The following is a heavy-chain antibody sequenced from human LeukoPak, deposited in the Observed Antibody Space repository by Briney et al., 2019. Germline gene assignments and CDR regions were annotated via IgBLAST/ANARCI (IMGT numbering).Heavy chain of an antibody. CDR1: GFTFSSYS. J-gene: IGHJ4*02. Sequence: GGSLRLSCAASGFTFSSYSMHWVRQAPGKGLEYVSGISGNGGSTYYANSVKGRFTISRDNSKNTLYLQMGSLRAEDMTVYYRARGGSSWYYPYFDYWGQGTLVTISS. V-gene: IGHV3-64*01. CDR2: ISGNGGST. D-gene: IGHD6-13*01. CDR3: ARGGSSWYYPYFDY.